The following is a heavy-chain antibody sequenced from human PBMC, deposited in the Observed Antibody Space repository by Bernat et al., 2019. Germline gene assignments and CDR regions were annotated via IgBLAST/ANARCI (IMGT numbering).Heavy chain of an antibody. Sequence: QVQLQESGPGLVKPSQTLSLTCTVSGGSISRGGYYWSWIRQHPGKGLEWIGYIYYSGSTYYNPSLKSRVTISVDTSKNQFSLKLSSVTAADTAVYYCARVTMIHQNYYYYYGMDVWGQGTTVTVSS. D-gene: IGHD3-22*01. CDR1: GGSISRGGYY. CDR2: IYYSGST. V-gene: IGHV4-31*03. J-gene: IGHJ6*02. CDR3: ARVTMIHQNYYYYYGMDV.